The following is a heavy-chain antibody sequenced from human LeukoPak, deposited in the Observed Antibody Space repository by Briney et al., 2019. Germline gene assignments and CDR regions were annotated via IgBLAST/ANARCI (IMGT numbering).Heavy chain of an antibody. CDR1: GGSISSYY. D-gene: IGHD3-10*01. CDR3: ATYYYGSGSHYFFEY. V-gene: IGHV4-59*01. Sequence: SETLSLTCTVSGGSISSYYWSWIRQPPGKGLEWIGYIYYSGSTNYNPSLKSRVTISVDTSKNQFSLKLSSVTAADTAVYYCATYYYGSGSHYFFEYWGRGTLVTVSS. J-gene: IGHJ4*02. CDR2: IYYSGST.